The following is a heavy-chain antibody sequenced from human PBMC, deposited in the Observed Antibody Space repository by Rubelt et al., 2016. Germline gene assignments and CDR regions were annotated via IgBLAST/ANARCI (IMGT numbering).Heavy chain of an antibody. D-gene: IGHD2-2*01. J-gene: IGHJ4*02. CDR3: ARGGGVVVVPAATYFDY. V-gene: IGHV3-53*01. CDR2: IYSGGST. Sequence: WVRQAPGKGLEWVSVIYSGGSTYYADSVKGRFTISRDNSKNTLYRQMNSLRAEDTAVYYCARGGGVVVVPAATYFDYWGQGTLVTVSS.